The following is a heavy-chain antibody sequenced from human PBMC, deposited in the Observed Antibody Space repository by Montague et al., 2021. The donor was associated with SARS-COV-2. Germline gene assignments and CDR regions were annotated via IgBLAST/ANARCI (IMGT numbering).Heavy chain of an antibody. CDR2: ITPGGEIT. V-gene: IGHV3-23*01. CDR1: GFSFSAYA. CDR3: VKDTYGSFDP. D-gene: IGHD5-24*01. J-gene: IGHJ5*02. Sequence: SLRLSCPASGFSFSAYAMSWVRQAPGKGLEWVSAITPGGEITDYADSVRGRFTISRDNARNTVYLQMDSLRVEDTAVYYCVKDTYGSFDPWGLGTLVTVSS.